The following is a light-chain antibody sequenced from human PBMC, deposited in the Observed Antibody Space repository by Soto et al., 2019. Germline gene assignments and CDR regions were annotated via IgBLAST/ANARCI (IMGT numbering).Light chain of an antibody. CDR3: EQYNTYAV. CDR1: QSVSNW. J-gene: IGKJ1*01. Sequence: DIQMNLSPSAVSAVGKDRRTSTCRASQSVSNWLAWYQQKRGKAPELLIYDASSLKSGVPSRFCGSGSGTEFTLTIRSLQPDDFATYYCEQYNTYAVFDQGTMV. V-gene: IGKV1-5*01. CDR2: DAS.